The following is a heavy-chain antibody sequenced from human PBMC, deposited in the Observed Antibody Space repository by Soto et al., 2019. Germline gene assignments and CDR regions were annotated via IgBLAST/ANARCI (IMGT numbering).Heavy chain of an antibody. J-gene: IGHJ5*02. D-gene: IGHD2-2*01. CDR2: INPGNSNT. Sequence: ASVKVSCKASGYTFSPYAIHWVRQAPGQRPEWMGWINPGNSNTKYSQKFQGRFTMNSDTSASTAYMELSSLRSEDTAVYYCAREYCTSISCYSYFDPWGQGTLVTVSS. V-gene: IGHV1-3*01. CDR3: AREYCTSISCYSYFDP. CDR1: GYTFSPYA.